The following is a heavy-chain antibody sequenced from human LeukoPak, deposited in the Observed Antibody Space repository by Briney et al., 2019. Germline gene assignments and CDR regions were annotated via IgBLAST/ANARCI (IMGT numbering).Heavy chain of an antibody. Sequence: PSETLSLTCVVYGGSFSDYYWSWIRQPAGKGLEWIGRIYTSGSTNYNPSLKSRVTISVDTSKNQFSLKLSSMTAADTAVYYCARGTLDYWGQGTLVTVSS. CDR1: GGSFSDYY. CDR3: ARGTLDY. V-gene: IGHV4-59*10. D-gene: IGHD3-10*01. J-gene: IGHJ4*02. CDR2: IYTSGST.